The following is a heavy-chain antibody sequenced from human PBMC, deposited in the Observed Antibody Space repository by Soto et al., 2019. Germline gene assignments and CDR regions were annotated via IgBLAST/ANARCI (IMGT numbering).Heavy chain of an antibody. V-gene: IGHV4-39*01. CDR3: ATGPSPWTIAAAGTRTFDY. CDR2: IYYSGST. CDR1: GGSISSSSYY. J-gene: IGHJ4*02. D-gene: IGHD6-13*01. Sequence: ETLSLPCTVSGGSISSSSYYWGWIRQPPGKGLEWIGSIYYSGSTYYNPSLKSRVTISVDTSKNQFSLKLSSVTAADTAVYYCATGPSPWTIAAAGTRTFDYWGQGTLVTVSS.